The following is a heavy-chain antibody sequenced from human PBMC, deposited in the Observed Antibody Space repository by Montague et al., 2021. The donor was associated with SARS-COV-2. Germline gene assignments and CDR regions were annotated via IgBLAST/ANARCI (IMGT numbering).Heavy chain of an antibody. J-gene: IGHJ4*02. Sequence: SLRLSCAASGFTLSSYWMYWARQAPGKGLVWISRIHYDGSSTNYADSVKGRFTISRDTAKNTLYLQMNSLRAEDTAVYYCARAYYTGLYPFDYWGQGTLVTVSS. CDR1: GFTLSSYW. V-gene: IGHV3-74*01. D-gene: IGHD2-8*02. CDR2: IHYDGSST. CDR3: ARAYYTGLYPFDY.